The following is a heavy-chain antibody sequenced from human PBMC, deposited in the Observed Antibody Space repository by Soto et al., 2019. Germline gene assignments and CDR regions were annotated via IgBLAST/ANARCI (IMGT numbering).Heavy chain of an antibody. D-gene: IGHD4-17*01. V-gene: IGHV3-11*03. CDR1: GFTFSNYE. Sequence: GGVLRLSCAASGFTFSNYEMSWVRQAPGKGLEWVSYSSNSGTFSRYADSVKGRFSISRDNTKNLLYLHLSSLTSDDTAVYFGARCHRGLRCHLDSWGQGTLVTVSS. CDR2: SSNSGTFS. J-gene: IGHJ4*02. CDR3: ARCHRGLRCHLDS.